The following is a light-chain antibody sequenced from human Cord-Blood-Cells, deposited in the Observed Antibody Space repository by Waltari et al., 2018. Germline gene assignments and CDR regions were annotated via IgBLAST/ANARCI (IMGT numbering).Light chain of an antibody. CDR1: QSISSW. J-gene: IGKJ1*01. CDR2: KAS. V-gene: IGKV1-5*03. CDR3: QQYNSYST. Sequence: YITQSPSTLAGSVGDRGTFTCPASQSISSWLAWYQQKTGKATKPLVYKASSLESGVPSRFSGSGSGTEFTLTISSLQPDDCATYYCQQYNSYSTFGQGTKVEIK.